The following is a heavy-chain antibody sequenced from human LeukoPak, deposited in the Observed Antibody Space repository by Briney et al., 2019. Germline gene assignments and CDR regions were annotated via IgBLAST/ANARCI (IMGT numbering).Heavy chain of an antibody. CDR1: GGSISSSSYY. V-gene: IGHV4-39*07. CDR3: ARVSTDYGDPYYFDY. J-gene: IGHJ4*02. CDR2: IYYSGST. Sequence: SETLSLTCTVSGGSISSSSYYWGWIRQPPGKGLEWIGSIYYSGSTYYNPSLKSRVTISVDTSKNQFSLKLSSVTAADTAVYYCARVSTDYGDPYYFDYWGQGTLVTVSS. D-gene: IGHD4-17*01.